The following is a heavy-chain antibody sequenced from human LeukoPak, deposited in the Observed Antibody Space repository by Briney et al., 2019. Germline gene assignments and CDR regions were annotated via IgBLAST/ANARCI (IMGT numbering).Heavy chain of an antibody. CDR1: GVSINSGGYS. Sequence: PSETLSLTCAVSGVSINSGGYSWSWIRQPPGKGLEWIGYIYHSGSTYYNPSLKSRVTISVDRSKTQFSLKLSSVTAADTAVYFCARAVVNTAMVYFDYWGQGTLVTVSS. D-gene: IGHD5-18*01. CDR3: ARAVVNTAMVYFDY. CDR2: IYHSGST. J-gene: IGHJ4*02. V-gene: IGHV4-30-2*01.